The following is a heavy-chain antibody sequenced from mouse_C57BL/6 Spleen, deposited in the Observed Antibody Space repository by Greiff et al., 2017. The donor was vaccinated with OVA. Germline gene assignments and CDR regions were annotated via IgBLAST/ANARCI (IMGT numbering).Heavy chain of an antibody. CDR1: GFTFSSYA. CDR3: ARDEGYYSSFDY. J-gene: IGHJ2*01. D-gene: IGHD2-12*01. V-gene: IGHV5-4*01. CDR2: ISDGGSYT. Sequence: EVKLMESGGGLVKPGGSLKLSCTASGFTFSSYAMSWVRQTPEKRLEWVATISDGGSYTYYPDNVKGRFTISRDNAKNNLYLQMSHLKSEDTAMYYCARDEGYYSSFDYWGQGTTLTVSS.